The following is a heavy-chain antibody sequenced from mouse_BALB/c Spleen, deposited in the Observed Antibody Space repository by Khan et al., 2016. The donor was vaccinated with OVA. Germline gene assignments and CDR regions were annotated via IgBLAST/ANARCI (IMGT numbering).Heavy chain of an antibody. CDR1: GYTFTSYT. J-gene: IGHJ3*01. CDR2: INPSSGYT. Sequence: QVQLQQSGAELARPGASVKMSCKASGYTFTSYTIHWIKQRPGQGLEWLGYINPSSGYTNYNQKFKDKATLTADKSSTTAYMQLSSLTSDDSAVYYCARDGAYYRNDGWFAYWGQGTLVTVSA. CDR3: ARDGAYYRNDGWFAY. V-gene: IGHV1-4*01. D-gene: IGHD2-14*01.